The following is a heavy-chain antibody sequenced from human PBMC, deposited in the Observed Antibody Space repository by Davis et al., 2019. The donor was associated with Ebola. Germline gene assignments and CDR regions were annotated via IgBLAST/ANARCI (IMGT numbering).Heavy chain of an antibody. J-gene: IGHJ3*02. D-gene: IGHD3-16*02. CDR3: ARGDYIWGSYRYFAFDI. V-gene: IGHV1-58*01. Sequence: SVKVSCKASGFTFSSSAVQWVRQARGQRLEWIGWIVIGSGHTNYAQKFQERVTITRDMSTNTVYMELNSLRAEDTAVYYCARGDYIWGSYRYFAFDIWGQGTMVTVSS. CDR2: IVIGSGHT. CDR1: GFTFSSSA.